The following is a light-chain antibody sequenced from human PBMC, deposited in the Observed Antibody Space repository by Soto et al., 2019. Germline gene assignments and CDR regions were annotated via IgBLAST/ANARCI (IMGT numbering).Light chain of an antibody. CDR3: LQRRNWPPLT. CDR2: DAS. CDR1: QSVDIY. J-gene: IGKJ4*01. Sequence: EIILTQSPATLSLSPGERATLSCRASQSVDIYLAWYQQKRGQPPRLLIYDASNRAAGIPARFSGSGSGTDFTLTISSLEPDDFAVYYCLQRRNWPPLTFGGGTRVEIK. V-gene: IGKV3-11*01.